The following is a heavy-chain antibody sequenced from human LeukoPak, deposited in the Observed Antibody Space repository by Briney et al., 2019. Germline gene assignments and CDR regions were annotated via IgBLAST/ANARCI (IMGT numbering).Heavy chain of an antibody. CDR3: AKDRGPGSGYYYGMDV. D-gene: IGHD6-13*01. CDR2: ISGNSDTI. Sequence: GRSLRLSCTASGVIIDDYAMHWVRQVPGKGLEWVAGISGNSDTIGYADSVKGRFITSRDNAKNSLYLQMYSLRAEDTALYYCAKDRGPGSGYYYGMDVWGRGTTVTVSS. CDR1: GVIIDDYA. J-gene: IGHJ6*02. V-gene: IGHV3-9*01.